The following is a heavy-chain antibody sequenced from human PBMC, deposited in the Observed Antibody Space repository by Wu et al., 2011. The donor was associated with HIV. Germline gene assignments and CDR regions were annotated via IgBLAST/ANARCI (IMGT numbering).Heavy chain of an antibody. D-gene: IGHD6-19*01. CDR3: ARDDSSGWPEGFDY. CDR2: INPSSGGT. V-gene: IGHV1-2*02. Sequence: QVQLVQSGAEVKKPGASVKLSCKTSGYPFSGYYIHWVRQAPGQGLEWMGWINPSSGGTNYAQKLQGRVTMTTDTSASTAFMELRSLRSDDTAVYYCARDDSSGWPEGFDYWAREPWSPSPQ. CDR1: GYPFSGYY. J-gene: IGHJ4*02.